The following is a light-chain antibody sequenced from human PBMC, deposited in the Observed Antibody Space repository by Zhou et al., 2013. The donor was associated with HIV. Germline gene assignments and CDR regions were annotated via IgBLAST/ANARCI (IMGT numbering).Light chain of an antibody. CDR1: QSVNDW. Sequence: DIQMTQSPSSLSASVGDRVTITCRASQSVNDWVAWYQQRPGQAPHLLIYKVSALEDGVPPRFSGSGSGTQFTLTISSLQPDDFATYYCQQYNTYPLTFGGGTKVEIK. CDR3: QQYNTYPLT. CDR2: KVS. V-gene: IGKV1-5*03. J-gene: IGKJ4*01.